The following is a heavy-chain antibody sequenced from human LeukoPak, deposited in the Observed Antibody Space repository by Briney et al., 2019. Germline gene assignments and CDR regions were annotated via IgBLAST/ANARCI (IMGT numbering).Heavy chain of an antibody. CDR3: ARDSFGTGTGTTQGMDV. V-gene: IGHV4-61*01. J-gene: IGHJ6*04. CDR2: IYYSGST. Sequence: SETLSLICTVSGGLVSSGSYYWSWIRQPPGKGLGWIGSIYYSGSTNYNPSLKSRVTISVDTSKNQFSLKLSSVTAADTAVYYCARDSFGTGTGTTQGMDVWGKGTTVTVSS. CDR1: GGLVSSGSYY. D-gene: IGHD1-1*01.